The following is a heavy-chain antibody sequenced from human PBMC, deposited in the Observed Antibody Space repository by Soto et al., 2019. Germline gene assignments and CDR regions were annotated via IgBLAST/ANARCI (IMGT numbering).Heavy chain of an antibody. J-gene: IGHJ4*02. Sequence: ASVKVSCKASGYTFVNYEINWVRQATGQGLEWLGWMNPHSGDTFYAQNFQGRVTMTRNTSITTAYMELNSLKSEDTAVYYCARQQAMDYWGQGNLVTVSS. CDR1: GYTFVNYE. CDR2: MNPHSGDT. CDR3: ARQQAMDY. V-gene: IGHV1-8*01.